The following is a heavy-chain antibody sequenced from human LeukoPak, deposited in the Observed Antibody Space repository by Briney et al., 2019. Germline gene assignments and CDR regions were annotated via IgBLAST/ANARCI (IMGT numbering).Heavy chain of an antibody. J-gene: IGHJ4*02. V-gene: IGHV3-23*01. D-gene: IGHD5-18*01. CDR2: ISVSGDRT. Sequence: XGSLRLSCVASGFPFFMYGMSWVRQAPGKGLEWVSSISVSGDRTYYVYSARGRFTISRDNSKNSLYLQMNSLRAEDTAVYYCARGRYSYGYYFDYWGQGTLVTVSS. CDR3: ARGRYSYGYYFDY. CDR1: GFPFFMYG.